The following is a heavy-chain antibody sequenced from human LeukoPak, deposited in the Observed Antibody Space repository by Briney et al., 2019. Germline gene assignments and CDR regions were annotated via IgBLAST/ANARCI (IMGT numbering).Heavy chain of an antibody. CDR1: GGSISSSTFY. J-gene: IGHJ4*02. CDR2: ISTSGST. V-gene: IGHV4-61*02. Sequence: SETLSLTCTISGGSISSSTFYYSWIRQPAGKGLEWIGLISTSGSTDYNPSLSSRVTISLDTSKTSFSLKLTSVTATDTALYYCARQVRTYDYESGNYYKEDFWGQGTLVIVSS. CDR3: ARQVRTYDYESGNYYKEDF. D-gene: IGHD3-10*01.